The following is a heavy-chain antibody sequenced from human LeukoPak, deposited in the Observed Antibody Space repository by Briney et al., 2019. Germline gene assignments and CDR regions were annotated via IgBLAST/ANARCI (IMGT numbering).Heavy chain of an antibody. Sequence: PSETLSLTCTVSGGSISSSSYSWGWIRQPPGKGLEWIGSVYYSGSTYYNPSLKSRVTMSVDTSKNQFSLKLSSVTAADTAVYYCARDITTTTYYYDSSGSSTPYYYYYMDVWGKGTTVTISS. V-gene: IGHV4-39*07. D-gene: IGHD3-22*01. CDR3: ARDITTTTYYYDSSGSSTPYYYYYMDV. CDR2: VYYSGST. J-gene: IGHJ6*03. CDR1: GGSISSSSYS.